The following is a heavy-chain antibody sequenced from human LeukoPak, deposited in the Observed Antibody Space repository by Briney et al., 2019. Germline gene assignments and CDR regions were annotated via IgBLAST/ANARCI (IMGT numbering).Heavy chain of an antibody. CDR2: IIPILGIA. V-gene: IGHV1-69*04. D-gene: IGHD1/OR15-1a*01. Sequence: SVKVSCKASGGTFSSYAISWVRQAPGQGLEWMGRIIPILGIANYAQKFQGRVTITADKSTSTAYMELSSLGSEDTAVYYCARDLSTNSDFDYWGQGTLVTVSS. CDR3: ARDLSTNSDFDY. CDR1: GGTFSSYA. J-gene: IGHJ4*02.